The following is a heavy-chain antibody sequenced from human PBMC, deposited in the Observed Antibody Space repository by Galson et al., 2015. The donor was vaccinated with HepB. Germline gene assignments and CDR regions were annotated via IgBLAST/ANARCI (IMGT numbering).Heavy chain of an antibody. CDR1: GGSISSYY. V-gene: IGHV4-4*07. CDR2: IYTSGST. CDR3: AREGDIVVVPAAIPPRGNWFDP. Sequence: DTLSLTCTVSGGSISSYYWSWIRQPAGKGLEWIGRIYTSGSTNYNPSLKSRVTMSVDTSKNQFSLKLSSVTAADTAVYYCAREGDIVVVPAAIPPRGNWFDPWGQGTLVTVSS. D-gene: IGHD2-2*02. J-gene: IGHJ5*02.